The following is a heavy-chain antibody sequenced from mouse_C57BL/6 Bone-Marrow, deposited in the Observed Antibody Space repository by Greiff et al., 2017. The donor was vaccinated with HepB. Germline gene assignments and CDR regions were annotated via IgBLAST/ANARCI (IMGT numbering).Heavy chain of an antibody. CDR1: GYEFSSYW. Sequence: QVQLKESGAELVKPGASVKISCKASGYEFSSYWMNWVKQRPGKGLERIGQIYPGDGDTNYNGKFKGKATLTADKSSSTAYMQLISLTSEDSAFYFCASNYGGDFDYWGQGTTLTVSS. CDR2: IYPGDGDT. J-gene: IGHJ2*01. CDR3: ASNYGGDFDY. V-gene: IGHV1-80*01. D-gene: IGHD1-1*01.